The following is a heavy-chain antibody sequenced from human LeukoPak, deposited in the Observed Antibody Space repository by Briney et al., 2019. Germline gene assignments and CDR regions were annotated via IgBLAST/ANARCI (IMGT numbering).Heavy chain of an antibody. J-gene: IGHJ4*02. CDR2: ISGDNDNT. D-gene: IGHD3-22*01. CDR1: GYTFSSYG. V-gene: IGHV1-18*01. Sequence: GASVKVSCKASGYTFSSYGISWVRQAPGQGLEWMGWISGDNDNTNYAQKFQGRVTMTTDTSTSTAYMELRSLRSEDTAVYYCTRDPRSGYHDYWGQGTLVTVSS. CDR3: TRDPRSGYHDY.